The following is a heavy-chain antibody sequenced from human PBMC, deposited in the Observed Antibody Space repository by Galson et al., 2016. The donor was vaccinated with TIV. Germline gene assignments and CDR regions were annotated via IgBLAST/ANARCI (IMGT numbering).Heavy chain of an antibody. J-gene: IGHJ4*02. CDR2: TIPIFGTA. CDR1: GGIFSNYG. CDR3: ARGALKYHYDSSGYFFDY. Sequence: SVKVSCKASGGIFSNYGINWVRQAPGQGLERMGGTIPIFGTAIYAQKFQGRVTITADRSTTTVYMELSSLRSEDTAVYYCARGALKYHYDSSGYFFDYWGQGTLVTVSS. D-gene: IGHD3-22*01. V-gene: IGHV1-69*06.